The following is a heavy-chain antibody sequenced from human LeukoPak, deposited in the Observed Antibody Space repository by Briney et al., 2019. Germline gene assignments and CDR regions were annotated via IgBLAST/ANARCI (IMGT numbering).Heavy chain of an antibody. D-gene: IGHD3-22*01. CDR1: GFTFSGSA. J-gene: IGHJ4*02. CDR2: IRSKANSYAT. Sequence: GGSLRLSCAASGFTFSGSAMHWVRQASGKGLEWVGRIRSKANSYATAYAASVKGRFTISRDDSKNTAYLQMNSLKTEDTAVYYCTRQSTTYYYDSSGYYASDFDYWGQGTLVTVSS. CDR3: TRQSTTYYYDSSGYYASDFDY. V-gene: IGHV3-73*01.